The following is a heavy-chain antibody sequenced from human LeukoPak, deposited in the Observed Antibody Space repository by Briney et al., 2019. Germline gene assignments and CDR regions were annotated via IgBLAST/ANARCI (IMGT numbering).Heavy chain of an antibody. J-gene: IGHJ1*01. Sequence: PGGSLRLSCAASGFTFSSYTMNWVRQAPGKGLEWVSSISSSSSYIYYADSVKGRLTISRDNAKNSLYLQMNSLRAEDTAVYYCARATGGYSSSWSEYFQHWGQGTLVTVSS. CDR2: ISSSSSYI. D-gene: IGHD6-13*01. CDR3: ARATGGYSSSWSEYFQH. CDR1: GFTFSSYT. V-gene: IGHV3-21*01.